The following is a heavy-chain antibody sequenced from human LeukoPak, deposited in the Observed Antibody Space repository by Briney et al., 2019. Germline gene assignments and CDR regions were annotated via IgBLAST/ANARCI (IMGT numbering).Heavy chain of an antibody. D-gene: IGHD2-15*01. CDR3: ARVASGASCYWGY. Sequence: PGGSLRLSCAAPGFTFSTYWMSWVRQAPGKGLEWVANIKQDANEKYYVDSVKGRFTISRDNAKNSLYLQMNSLRAEDTAVYYCARVASGASCYWGYWGQGTLVTVSS. CDR2: IKQDANEK. V-gene: IGHV3-7*01. J-gene: IGHJ4*02. CDR1: GFTFSTYW.